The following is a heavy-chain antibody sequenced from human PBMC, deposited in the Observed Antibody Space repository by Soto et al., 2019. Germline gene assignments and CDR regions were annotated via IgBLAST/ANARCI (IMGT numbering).Heavy chain of an antibody. CDR1: EFDLGSDGYY. J-gene: IGHJ5*02. CDR2: IYHTGNT. CDR3: ARYGGWFGEFNNWFDP. V-gene: IGHV4-31*03. D-gene: IGHD3-10*01. Sequence: TLEPMSLRCSVSEFDLGSDGYYWRWIRQHPGKGLEWIGNIYHTGNTYYNPSLKSRVTISVDTSKNQFSLKLSSVTAADTAVYYCARYGGWFGEFNNWFDPWGQGTLVTVSS.